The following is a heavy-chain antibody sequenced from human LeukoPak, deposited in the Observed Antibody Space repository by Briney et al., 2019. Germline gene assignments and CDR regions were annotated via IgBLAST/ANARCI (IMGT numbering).Heavy chain of an antibody. CDR1: GDTFTTHG. CDR3: ARDGRSIIWSGVPDNWFDP. V-gene: IGHV1-3*01. Sequence: ASVKVSCKTSGDTFTTHGIHWVRQAPGQGLEWMGWINPGSGYTKYSEKFQGRVTFTRDTDATTAYLEVYNLRSEDTAVYYCARDGRSIIWSGVPDNWFDPWGQGTLVTVSS. D-gene: IGHD3-10*01. CDR2: INPGSGYT. J-gene: IGHJ5*02.